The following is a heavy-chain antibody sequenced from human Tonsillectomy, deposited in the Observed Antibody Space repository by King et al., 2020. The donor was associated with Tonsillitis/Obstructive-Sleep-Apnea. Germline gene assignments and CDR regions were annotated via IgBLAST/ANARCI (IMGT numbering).Heavy chain of an antibody. CDR1: GFTFDDYA. CDR2: ISWNSRRI. D-gene: IGHD2-21*01. Sequence: VQLVESGGGLVQPGRSLRLSCAASGFTFDDYAMHWVRQTPGKGLERGSGISWNSRRIGYADSVKGRFTISRDNAKSSLYLEMNSLRVEDTALYYCAKDHGLAGYFYYMDVWGKGTTVTVS. J-gene: IGHJ6*03. V-gene: IGHV3-9*01. CDR3: AKDHGLAGYFYYMDV.